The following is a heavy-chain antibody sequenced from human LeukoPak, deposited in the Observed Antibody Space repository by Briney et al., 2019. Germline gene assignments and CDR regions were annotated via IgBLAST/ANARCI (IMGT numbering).Heavy chain of an antibody. J-gene: IGHJ4*02. V-gene: IGHV3-48*01. Sequence: GGSLRLSCAASGFTFSSYSMNWVRQAPGKGLEWVSYISSSSSTIYYADSVKGRFTISRDNSKNTVYLQMNSLRVEDTAVYYCARSRAFDYWGQGTLVTVSS. CDR3: ARSRAFDY. CDR2: ISSSSSTI. CDR1: GFTFSSYS.